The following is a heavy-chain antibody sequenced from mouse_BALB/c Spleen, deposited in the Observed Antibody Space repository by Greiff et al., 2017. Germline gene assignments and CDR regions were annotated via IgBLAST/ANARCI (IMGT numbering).Heavy chain of an antibody. J-gene: IGHJ2*01. V-gene: IGHV1-9*01. Sequence: QVQLKQSGAELMKPGASVKISCKATGYTFSSYWIEWVKQRPGHGLEWIGEILPGSGSTNYNEKFKGKATFTADTSSNTAYMQLSSLTSEDSAVYYCARGDYYYGSSYDYFDYWGQGTTLTVSS. CDR2: ILPGSGST. CDR3: ARGDYYYGSSYDYFDY. CDR1: GYTFSSYW. D-gene: IGHD1-1*01.